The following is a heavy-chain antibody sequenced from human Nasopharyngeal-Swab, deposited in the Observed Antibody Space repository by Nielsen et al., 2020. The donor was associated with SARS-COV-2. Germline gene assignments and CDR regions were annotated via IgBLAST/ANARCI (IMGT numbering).Heavy chain of an antibody. CDR3: ARGSRFTIFGVVPDYYYGMDV. V-gene: IGHV4-4*07. CDR1: GGSISSYY. J-gene: IGHJ6*02. CDR2: ISTSGST. Sequence: SETLSLTCTVSGGSISSYYWRWIRQPAGKGLEWIGRISTSGSTNYNPSLKSRVSTSVDTSKNQFSLKLSSVTAADTAVYYCARGSRFTIFGVVPDYYYGMDVWGQGTTVTVSS. D-gene: IGHD3-3*01.